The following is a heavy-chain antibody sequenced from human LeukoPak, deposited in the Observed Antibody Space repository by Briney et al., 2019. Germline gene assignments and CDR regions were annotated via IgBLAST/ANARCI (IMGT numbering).Heavy chain of an antibody. D-gene: IGHD2-15*01. CDR3: ARDVGGLAGFDY. Sequence: GGSLRLSCAASGFTFTDYYMSWIRQAPGKGLEWVSAISGSGGSTYYADSVKGRFTISRDNSKNTLYLQMNSLRAEDTAVYYCARDVGGLAGFDYWGQGTLVTVSS. J-gene: IGHJ4*02. CDR2: ISGSGGST. V-gene: IGHV3-23*01. CDR1: GFTFTDYY.